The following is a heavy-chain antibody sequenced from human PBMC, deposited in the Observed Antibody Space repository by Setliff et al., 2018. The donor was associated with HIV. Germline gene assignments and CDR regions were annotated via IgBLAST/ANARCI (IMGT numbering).Heavy chain of an antibody. D-gene: IGHD4-17*01. CDR2: IDHSGST. V-gene: IGHV4-34*01. Sequence: SETLSLTCAVYGGAFNDFYWGWIRQPPGKRLEWIGEIDHSGSTNNNPSLKSRLTISVDTSKNQFSLKLSSVTAADTAVYYCARGGTRTVRGGRPEWYFDYWGRGILVTVCS. CDR3: ARGGTRTVRGGRPEWYFDY. J-gene: IGHJ4*02. CDR1: GGAFNDFY.